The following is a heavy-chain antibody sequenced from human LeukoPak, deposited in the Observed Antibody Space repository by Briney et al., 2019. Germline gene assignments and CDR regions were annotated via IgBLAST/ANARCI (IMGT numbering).Heavy chain of an antibody. CDR3: ARGRDWGEFLAWFDP. J-gene: IGHJ5*02. Sequence: ASVKVSCKASGYTFTGYYIHWVRQAPGQGLEWMGWTNPDSGGASYAQKFQGRVAMTRDTSISTVYMELNRLTSDDTAMYYCARGRDWGEFLAWFDPWAREPWSPSPQ. V-gene: IGHV1-2*02. CDR2: TNPDSGGA. CDR1: GYTFTGYY. D-gene: IGHD3-3*01.